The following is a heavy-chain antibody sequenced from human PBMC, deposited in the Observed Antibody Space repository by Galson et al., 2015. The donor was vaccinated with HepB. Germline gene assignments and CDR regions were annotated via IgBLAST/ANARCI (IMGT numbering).Heavy chain of an antibody. CDR3: VRDWLVRSHSSPWFDP. D-gene: IGHD6-6*01. J-gene: IGHJ5*02. V-gene: IGHV3-30-3*01. Sequence: SLRLSCAASGFTFTKYAMYWVRQAPGKGLDWVAVISFDGSNKYYADSGKGRFTISRDISQNTLYLQMNNLRVEDTAIYYCVRDWLVRSHSSPWFDPWGQGTLVTVSS. CDR2: ISFDGSNK. CDR1: GFTFTKYA.